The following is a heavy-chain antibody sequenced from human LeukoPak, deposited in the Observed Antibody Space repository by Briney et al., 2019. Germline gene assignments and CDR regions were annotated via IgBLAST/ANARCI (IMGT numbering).Heavy chain of an antibody. CDR2: INHSGST. V-gene: IGHV4-34*01. Sequence: SETLSLTCAVYGGSFSGYYWSWIRQPPGKGLEWIGEINHSGSTNYNPSLKSRATISVDTSKNQFSLKLSSVTAADTAVYYCARLRDYVGDYWGQGTLVTVSS. J-gene: IGHJ4*02. CDR3: ARLRDYVGDY. D-gene: IGHD4-17*01. CDR1: GGSFSGYY.